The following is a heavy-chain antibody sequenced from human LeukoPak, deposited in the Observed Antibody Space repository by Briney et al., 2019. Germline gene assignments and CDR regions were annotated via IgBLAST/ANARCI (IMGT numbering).Heavy chain of an antibody. CDR3: ARGPIVYCSSTSCYRRYYYYMDV. CDR1: GGSFSGYY. J-gene: IGHJ6*03. V-gene: IGHV4-34*01. D-gene: IGHD2-2*02. CDR2: INHSGST. Sequence: SETLSLTCAVYGGSFSGYYWSWIRQPPGKGLEWIGEINHSGSTNYNPSLKSRVTISVDTSKNQFSLKLSSVTAADTAVYYCARGPIVYCSSTSCYRRYYYYMDVWGKGTTVTVSS.